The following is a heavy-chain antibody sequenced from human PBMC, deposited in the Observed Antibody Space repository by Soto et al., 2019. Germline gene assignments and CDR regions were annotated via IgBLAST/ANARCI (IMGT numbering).Heavy chain of an antibody. D-gene: IGHD5-18*01. Sequence: KLPETLSLTCVVSSGSTSGYYWSWIRQTPGKGLEWVGNVHYSGSNNYNPSLKSRVTISLDTSMNQFSLKLKSVTPADTAVYYCARVPGYMDGFPFDYWGHGSLVTVSS. J-gene: IGHJ4*01. CDR2: VHYSGSN. CDR3: ARVPGYMDGFPFDY. V-gene: IGHV4-59*01. CDR1: SGSTSGYY.